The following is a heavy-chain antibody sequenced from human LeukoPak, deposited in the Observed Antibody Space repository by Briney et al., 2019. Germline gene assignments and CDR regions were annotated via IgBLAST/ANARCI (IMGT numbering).Heavy chain of an antibody. V-gene: IGHV3-23*01. J-gene: IGHJ4*02. Sequence: GGSLRLSRAVSGITVSNYGMSWVRQAPGKGLEWVAGISGSGGSTNYADSVKGRFTLSRDNPRNTLYLQMNSLRAEDTAVYFCAKRGVVIRVILVGFHKEAYYFDSWGQGALVTVSS. CDR2: ISGSGGST. CDR1: GITVSNYG. D-gene: IGHD3-22*01. CDR3: AKRGVVIRVILVGFHKEAYYFDS.